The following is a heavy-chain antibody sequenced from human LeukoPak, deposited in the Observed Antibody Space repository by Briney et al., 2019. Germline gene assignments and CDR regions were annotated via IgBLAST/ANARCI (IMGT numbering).Heavy chain of an antibody. J-gene: IGHJ4*02. V-gene: IGHV1-18*01. CDR1: GYTFTSYG. CDR3: ARSSPVPGPLDY. Sequence: ASVKVSCKASGYTFTSYGISWVRQAPGQGLEWMGWISAYNGNTNYAQRLQGRVTMTTDTSTSTAYMELRSLRSDDTAVYYCARSSPVPGPLDYWGQGTLVTVSS. CDR2: ISAYNGNT. D-gene: IGHD1-14*01.